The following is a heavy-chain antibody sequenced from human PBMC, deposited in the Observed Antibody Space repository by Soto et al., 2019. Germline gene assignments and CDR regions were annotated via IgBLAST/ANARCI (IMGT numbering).Heavy chain of an antibody. CDR1: RFTFSAYT. D-gene: IGHD3-16*01. CDR3: AKAREVSLARICLAQ. V-gene: IGHV3-23*01. Sequence: GSLRLSCADTRFTFSAYTMPWVRQAPGKGLEWVSSVCGSGDGTYSADSVKGRFTISRDNSKISLYLQMNSLRAEYTAIYYCAKAREVSLARICLAQWGPGTLVTVSS. CDR2: VCGSGDGT. J-gene: IGHJ4*02.